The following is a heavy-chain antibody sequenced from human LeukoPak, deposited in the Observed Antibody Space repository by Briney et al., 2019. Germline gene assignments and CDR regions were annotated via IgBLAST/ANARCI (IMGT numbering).Heavy chain of an antibody. CDR1: GGSFISSY. CDR3: AREAPLWSGSNYYYYMDV. J-gene: IGHJ6*03. Sequence: NTSETLSLTCTVTGGSFISSYWSWIRQPPGKGLEWIGYIYHDGSTKYNPALKSRVTITVDTSKSQFSLKLSSVTAADTAVYYCAREAPLWSGSNYYYYMDVWGKGTTVTVSS. CDR2: IYHDGST. V-gene: IGHV4-59*01. D-gene: IGHD3-3*01.